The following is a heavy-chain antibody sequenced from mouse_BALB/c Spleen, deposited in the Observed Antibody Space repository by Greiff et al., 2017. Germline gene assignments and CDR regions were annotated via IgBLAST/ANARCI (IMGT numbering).Heavy chain of an antibody. Sequence: VQLQQPGAELVRPGASVKLSCKASGYTFTSYWINWVKQRPGQGLEWIGNIYPSDSYTNYNQKFKDKATLTVDKSSSTAYMQLSSPTSEDSAVYYCTGRNFDYWGQGTTLTVSS. CDR3: TGRNFDY. CDR1: GYTFTSYW. CDR2: IYPSDSYT. J-gene: IGHJ2*01. V-gene: IGHV1-69*02.